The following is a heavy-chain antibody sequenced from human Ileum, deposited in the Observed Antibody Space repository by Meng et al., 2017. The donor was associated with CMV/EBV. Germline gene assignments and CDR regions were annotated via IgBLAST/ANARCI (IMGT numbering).Heavy chain of an antibody. CDR3: ARESALLRVNH. V-gene: IGHV6-1*01. J-gene: IGHJ4*02. CDR2: KDYRSKCDY. CDR1: GDRVCIYSVA. Sequence: QRPAPGLVHPSQTLLVTCEISGDRVCIYSVAWNWSRQSPLAGWEWLGRKDYRSKCDYELSVSLESRITITPDTSKDQFFPHLRSVTPEDTAIYYCARESALLRVNHGGQGSLVTVSS. D-gene: IGHD1-14*01.